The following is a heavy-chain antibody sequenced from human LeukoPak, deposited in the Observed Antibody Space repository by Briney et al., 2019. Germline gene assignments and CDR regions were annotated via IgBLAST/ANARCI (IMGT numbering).Heavy chain of an antibody. CDR3: ATAVRWFDP. V-gene: IGHV3-48*03. CDR2: ISSSGSTI. J-gene: IGHJ5*02. D-gene: IGHD1-1*01. CDR1: GFTFSSYE. Sequence: GGSLRLSCAASGFTFSSYEMNWVRQAPGKGLEWVSYISSSGSTIYYADSVKGRFTISRDNAKNSLYLQMNSLRSEDTAVYYCATAVRWFDPWGQGTLVTVSS.